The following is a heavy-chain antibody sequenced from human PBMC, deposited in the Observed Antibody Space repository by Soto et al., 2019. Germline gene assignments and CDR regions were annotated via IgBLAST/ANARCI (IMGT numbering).Heavy chain of an antibody. CDR1: GGFVNSDTHS. J-gene: IGHJ6*02. Sequence: PSETLSLTCTVSGGFVNSDTHSWSWIRQTPGTRLEWIGFIYSGGSTTNPSLRSRVTMSVDTSKNQFSLKLRSVIVADTAVYHCARFVRYCSATTCSTRADVWGQGITVTVSS. V-gene: IGHV4-61*01. CDR2: IYSGGST. CDR3: ARFVRYCSATTCSTRADV. D-gene: IGHD2-2*01.